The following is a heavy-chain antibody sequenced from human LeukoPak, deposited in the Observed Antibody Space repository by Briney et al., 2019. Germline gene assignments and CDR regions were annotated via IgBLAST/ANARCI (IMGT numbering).Heavy chain of an antibody. V-gene: IGHV4-39*07. CDR3: AQITIFGVVSPKFDP. CDR1: GGSISSSSYY. CDR2: IYYSGNT. Sequence: SETLSLTCTVSGGSISSSSYYWGWIRQPPGKVLEWIGSIYYSGNTYYNPSLKSRVTISVDTSKNQFSLKLSSVTAADAAVYYCAQITIFGVVSPKFDPWGQGTLVTVSS. J-gene: IGHJ5*02. D-gene: IGHD3-3*01.